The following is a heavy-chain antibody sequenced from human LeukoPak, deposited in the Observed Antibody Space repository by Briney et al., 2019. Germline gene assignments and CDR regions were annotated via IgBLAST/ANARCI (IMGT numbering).Heavy chain of an antibody. CDR2: INHSGST. V-gene: IGHV4-34*01. J-gene: IGHJ3*02. CDR3: ARGSSRYSI. Sequence: SETLSLTCAVYGGSFSGYYWSWIRQPPGKGLEWIGEINHSGSTNYNPSLKSRVTISVDTSKDQFSLKLSSVTAADTAVYYCARGSSRYSIWGQGTMVTVSS. D-gene: IGHD3-16*02. CDR1: GGSFSGYY.